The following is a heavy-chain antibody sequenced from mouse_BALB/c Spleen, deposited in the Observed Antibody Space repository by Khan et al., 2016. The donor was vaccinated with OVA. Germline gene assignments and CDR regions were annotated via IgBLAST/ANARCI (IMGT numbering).Heavy chain of an antibody. Sequence: QVQLQQSGTELVRPGASVKLSCKTSGYIFTSYWIHWVKQRLGQGLEWFAETNPTNGRTYYNEKFKSKATLTVDKSSSTAYMLLSGPTFEDSAVYYCARIKKIVATYFDYWGQGTTLTVSS. J-gene: IGHJ2*01. CDR3: ARIKKIVATYFDY. V-gene: IGHV1S81*02. CDR1: GYIFTSYW. CDR2: TNPTNGRT. D-gene: IGHD1-1*01.